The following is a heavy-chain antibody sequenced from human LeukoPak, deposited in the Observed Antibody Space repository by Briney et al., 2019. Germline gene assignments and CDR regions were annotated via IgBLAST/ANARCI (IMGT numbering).Heavy chain of an antibody. CDR1: GFTFSSYS. CDR3: ARLKVRGLYYYYMDV. V-gene: IGHV3-21*01. D-gene: IGHD3-10*01. J-gene: IGHJ6*03. CDR2: ISSSSSYI. Sequence: GGSLRLSCAASGFTFSSYSMNWVRQAPGKGLEWVSSISSSSSYIYYADSVKGRFTISRDNAKNSLYLQMNSLRAEDTAVYYCARLKVRGLYYYYMDVWGKGTTVTISS.